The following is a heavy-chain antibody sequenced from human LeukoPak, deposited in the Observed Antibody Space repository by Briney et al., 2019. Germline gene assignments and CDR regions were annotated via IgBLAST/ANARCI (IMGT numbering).Heavy chain of an antibody. D-gene: IGHD3-9*01. CDR3: AKAEDTRYFDWLKDAFDI. Sequence: GSLRLSCAASGFTFSSYAMSWVRPAPGKGLEWVSAISGSGGSTYYADSVKGRFTISRDNSKNTLYLQMNSLRAEDTAVYYCAKAEDTRYFDWLKDAFDIWGQGTMVTVSS. V-gene: IGHV3-23*01. CDR1: GFTFSSYA. J-gene: IGHJ3*02. CDR2: ISGSGGST.